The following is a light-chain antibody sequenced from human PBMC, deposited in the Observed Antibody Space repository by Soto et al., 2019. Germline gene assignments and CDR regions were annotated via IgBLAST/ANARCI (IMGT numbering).Light chain of an antibody. CDR3: QQYYNLPIT. V-gene: IGKV1-33*01. J-gene: IGKJ5*01. Sequence: GDRVTITCQASQDISNHLNWYQQKPGKAPKLLIYDASNLETGVPSRFSGSGSGTDFTVTISSLQPEDFATYSCQQYYNLPITFGQGTLLAV. CDR2: DAS. CDR1: QDISNH.